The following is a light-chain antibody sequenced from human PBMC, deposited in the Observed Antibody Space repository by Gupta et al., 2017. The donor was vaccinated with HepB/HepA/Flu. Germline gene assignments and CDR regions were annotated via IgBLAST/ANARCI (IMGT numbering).Light chain of an antibody. CDR2: GNS. CDR3: QSYDSSLSGVV. V-gene: IGLV1-40*01. J-gene: IGLJ2*01. CDR1: SSNIGAGYD. Sequence: QSVLTQPPSVSGAPGQSVTIPCTGSSSNIGAGYDVHWYQQLPGTAPKLLSYGNSNRPSGVPDRFSGSKSGTSASLAITGLQAEDEADYYCQSYDSSLSGVVFGGGTKLTVL.